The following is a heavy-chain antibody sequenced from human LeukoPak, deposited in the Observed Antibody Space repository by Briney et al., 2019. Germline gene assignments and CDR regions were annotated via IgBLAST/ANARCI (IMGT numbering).Heavy chain of an antibody. CDR2: IYYSGNT. J-gene: IGHJ4*02. Sequence: SGTLSLTCTVSGGSISSSTYYWGWIRRPPGKGLEWIGSIYYSGNTYYNPSLKSRVTIFVDTSKNQFSLKLSSVTAADTAVYYCARPGGSGWYYFDYWGQGTLVTVSS. D-gene: IGHD6-19*01. CDR3: ARPGGSGWYYFDY. V-gene: IGHV4-39*01. CDR1: GGSISSSTYY.